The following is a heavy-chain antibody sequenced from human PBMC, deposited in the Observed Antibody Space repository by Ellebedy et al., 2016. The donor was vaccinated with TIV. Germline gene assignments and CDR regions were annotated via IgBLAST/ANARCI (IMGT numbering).Heavy chain of an antibody. V-gene: IGHV3-33*01. D-gene: IGHD3-10*01. J-gene: IGHJ4*02. CDR3: ARVKRGAHFDY. CDR2: IWYDGSNQ. Sequence: GESLKISCAASGFTFSRYDIHWVRQPPGKGLEWVAVIWYDGSNQYYADSVKGRFTISRDNAKDLLYLQMNSLRAEDTAMYYCARVKRGAHFDYWGQGTLVTVSS. CDR1: GFTFSRYD.